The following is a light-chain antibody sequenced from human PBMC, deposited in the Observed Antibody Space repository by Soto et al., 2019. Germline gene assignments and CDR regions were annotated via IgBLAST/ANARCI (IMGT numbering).Light chain of an antibody. Sequence: DIVMTQSPGSLTLSLGERATINCTSSQSLSYSFNTKNYLAWYQKKAGQPPKLRIYWASTRESGVPDRFSGSWSRTEFTLTISSLQTEDVATYYGQQYYCLSPLTCGGGTEVEIK. V-gene: IGKV4-1*01. CDR1: QSLSYSFNTKNY. J-gene: IGKJ4*01. CDR2: WAS. CDR3: QQYYCLSPLT.